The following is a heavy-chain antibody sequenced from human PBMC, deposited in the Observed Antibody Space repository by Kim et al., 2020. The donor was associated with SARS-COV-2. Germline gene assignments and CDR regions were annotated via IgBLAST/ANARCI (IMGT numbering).Heavy chain of an antibody. V-gene: IGHV3-23*01. CDR1: GFTFSSYA. Sequence: GGSLRLSCAASGFTFSSYAMSWVRQAPGKGPEWVALVRGSGGNTYYADSVKGRFAISRDNSKKTLYLQMNSLRAEDTALYYCAKEESNNWSYFDYWGQGTLVTVSS. CDR3: AKEESNNWSYFDY. J-gene: IGHJ4*02. CDR2: VRGSGGNT. D-gene: IGHD1-1*01.